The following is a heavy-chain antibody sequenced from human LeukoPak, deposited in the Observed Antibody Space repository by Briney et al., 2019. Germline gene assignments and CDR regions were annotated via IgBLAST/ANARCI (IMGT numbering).Heavy chain of an antibody. V-gene: IGHV4-59*02. CDR2: SYFFGST. J-gene: IGHJ3*01. CDR3: ARGPFRGAGDGALGL. Sequence: SETLSLTCSVSGDSVTSSYWSWIREPPGEGLEWLGYSYFFGSTHYNPSLTGRGTISVDTSKNQFSLTLTSVTAADTARYYCARGPFRGAGDGALGLWGQGTMVIVS. D-gene: IGHD2-21*01. CDR1: GDSVTSSY.